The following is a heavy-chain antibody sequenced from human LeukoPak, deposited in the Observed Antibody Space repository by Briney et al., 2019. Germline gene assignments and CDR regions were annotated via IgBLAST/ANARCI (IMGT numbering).Heavy chain of an antibody. J-gene: IGHJ6*04. V-gene: IGHV3-23*01. CDR3: AELGITMIGGV. CDR2: ISGSGGNT. D-gene: IGHD3-10*02. Sequence: PGGSLRLSCVASGFTFSSYAMNWVRQAPGKGLEWVSLISGSGGNTYYADSVKGRFTISRDNSKNTLYLQMNSLRAEDTAVYYCAELGITMIGGVWGKGTTVTISS. CDR1: GFTFSSYA.